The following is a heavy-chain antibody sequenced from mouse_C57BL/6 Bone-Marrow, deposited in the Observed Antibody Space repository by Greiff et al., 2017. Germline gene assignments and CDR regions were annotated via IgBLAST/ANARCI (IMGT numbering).Heavy chain of an antibody. CDR1: GYTFTSYW. CDR3: ASYYGSGCFDD. V-gene: IGHV1-52*01. CDR2: IDPSDSET. J-gene: IGHJ2*01. D-gene: IGHD1-1*01. Sequence: QVQLKQPGAELVRPGSSVKLSCKASGYTFTSYWMHWVKQRPRQGLEWIGNIDPSDSETHYNQKFKDKATLTVDKSSSTAYMQLSSLTSEDSAVYYWASYYGSGCFDDWGQGTTLTVSS.